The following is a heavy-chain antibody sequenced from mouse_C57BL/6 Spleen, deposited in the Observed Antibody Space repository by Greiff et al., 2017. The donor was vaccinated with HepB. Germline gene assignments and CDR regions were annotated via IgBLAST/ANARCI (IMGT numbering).Heavy chain of an antibody. J-gene: IGHJ3*01. CDR2: IRSKSNNYAT. V-gene: IGHV10-1*01. Sequence: EADGGLVQPKGSLKLSCAASGFSFNTYAMNWVRQAPGKGLEWVARIRSKSNNYATYYADSVKDRFTISRDDSESMLYLQMNNLKTEDTAMYYCVAPYGYDLAWFAYWGQGTLVTVSA. D-gene: IGHD2-2*01. CDR3: VAPYGYDLAWFAY. CDR1: GFSFNTYA.